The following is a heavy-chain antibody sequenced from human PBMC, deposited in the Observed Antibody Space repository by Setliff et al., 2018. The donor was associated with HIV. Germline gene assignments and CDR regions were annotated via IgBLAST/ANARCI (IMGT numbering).Heavy chain of an antibody. Sequence: SETLSLTCTVSGGSFIGSSFQSTWIRQTPGKGLEWIADIAYSGTTTYTNYNPSLESRVIVSEDTSRDQFFLKLTSVTADDTAIYYCARGPPFAYWGQGLLVTVSS. J-gene: IGHJ4*02. V-gene: IGHV4-39*07. CDR2: IAYSGTTTYT. CDR3: ARGPPFAY. CDR1: GGSFIGSSFQ.